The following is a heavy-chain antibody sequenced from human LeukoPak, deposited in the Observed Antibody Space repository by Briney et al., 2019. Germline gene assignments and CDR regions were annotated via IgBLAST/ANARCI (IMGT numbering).Heavy chain of an antibody. CDR2: ISSSGDTI. D-gene: IGHD1-14*01. Sequence: GGSLRLSCAASGFTFSRYEMNWVRQAPGKGLEWVSYISSSGDTIYYADSVKGRFTISRDNAKNSLYLQMNSLRAADTAVYYCATDNSFGFWGQGTLVTVSS. V-gene: IGHV3-48*03. J-gene: IGHJ4*02. CDR1: GFTFSRYE. CDR3: ATDNSFGF.